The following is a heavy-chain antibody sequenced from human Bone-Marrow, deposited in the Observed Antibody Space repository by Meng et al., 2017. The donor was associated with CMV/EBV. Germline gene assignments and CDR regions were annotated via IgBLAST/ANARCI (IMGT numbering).Heavy chain of an antibody. Sequence: SETLSLTCTVSGGSISSYYWSWIRQPPGKGLEWIGSIYYSGSTYYNPSLKSRVTISVDTSKNQFSLKLSSVTAADTAVYYCASPRYCSSTSCPYYYYGMDVWGQGTTVTVSS. CDR2: IYYSGST. CDR3: ASPRYCSSTSCPYYYYGMDV. D-gene: IGHD2-2*01. J-gene: IGHJ6*02. CDR1: GGSISSYY. V-gene: IGHV4-39*01.